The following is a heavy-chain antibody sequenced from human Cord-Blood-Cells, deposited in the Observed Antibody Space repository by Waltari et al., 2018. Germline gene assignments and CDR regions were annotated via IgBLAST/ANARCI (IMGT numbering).Heavy chain of an antibody. D-gene: IGHD6-13*01. V-gene: IGHV1-24*01. J-gene: IGHJ3*02. CDR2: FDHEDGET. Sequence: QVQLVQSGAEVKKPGASVKVSCKVSGYTLTELSMHWVRQAPGKGLEWMGGFDHEDGETSYEQKFQGRVTMTEDTSTDTAYMELSSLRSEDTAVYYCATDSSSSSWTGVGAFDIWGQGTMVTVSS. CDR3: ATDSSSSSWTGVGAFDI. CDR1: GYTLTELS.